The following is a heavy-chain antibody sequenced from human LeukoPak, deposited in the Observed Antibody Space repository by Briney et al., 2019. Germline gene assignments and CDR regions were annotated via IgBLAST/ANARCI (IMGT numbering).Heavy chain of an antibody. J-gene: IGHJ4*02. CDR3: ARGPYYYGSGSYNYFDY. D-gene: IGHD3-10*01. CDR1: GGSFSGYY. Sequence: SETLSLTCAVYGGSFSGYYWSWIRQPPGKGLEWIGEINHSGSTNYNPSLKSRVTISVDTSKNQFSLKLSSVTAADTAVYYCARGPYYYGSGSYNYFDYWGQGTLVTVSS. V-gene: IGHV4-34*01. CDR2: INHSGST.